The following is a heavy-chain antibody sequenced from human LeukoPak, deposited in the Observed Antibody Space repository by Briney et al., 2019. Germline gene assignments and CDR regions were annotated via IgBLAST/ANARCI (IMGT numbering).Heavy chain of an antibody. CDR3: ARQTGSGLFILP. D-gene: IGHD3/OR15-3a*01. V-gene: IGHV4-39*01. Sequence: SETLSLTCTVSGGSIAGSSYYWVWIRQPPGNGLEWIGSIYYSGNTYYNASLKSQVSISIDTSKNQFSLRLTSVTAADTAVYYCARQTGSGLFILPGGQGTLVTVSS. J-gene: IGHJ4*02. CDR1: GGSIAGSSYY. CDR2: IYYSGNT.